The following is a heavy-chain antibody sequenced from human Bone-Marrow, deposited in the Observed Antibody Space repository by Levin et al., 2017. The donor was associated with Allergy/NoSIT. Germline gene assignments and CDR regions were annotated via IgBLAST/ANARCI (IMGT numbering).Heavy chain of an antibody. CDR1: GVSINSGNDY. CDR2: IHHTGST. CDR3: AKIGGSMIVALN. D-gene: IGHD3-22*01. Sequence: MASETLSLTCTVSGVSINSGNDYWGWIRQPPGKGLDWIWYIHHTGSTYYNPSLRSRVTISVDMSKNQFSLKLTSVTAADTAVYHCAKIGGSMIVALNWGLGTLVTVSS. V-gene: IGHV4-30-4*01. J-gene: IGHJ4*02.